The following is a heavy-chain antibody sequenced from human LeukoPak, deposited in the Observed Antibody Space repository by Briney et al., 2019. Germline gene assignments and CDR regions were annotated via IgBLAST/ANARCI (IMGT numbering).Heavy chain of an antibody. CDR2: MNPNSGNT. CDR3: ARDPGSIVGATRIDY. CDR1: GYTFTSYD. V-gene: IGHV1-8*01. J-gene: IGHJ4*02. Sequence: GASVKVSCKASGYTFTSYDINWVRQATGQGLEWMGWMNPNSGNTGYAQKFQGRVTMTRNTSISTAYMELSSLRSDDTAVYYCARDPGSIVGATRIDYWGQGTLVTVSS. D-gene: IGHD1-26*01.